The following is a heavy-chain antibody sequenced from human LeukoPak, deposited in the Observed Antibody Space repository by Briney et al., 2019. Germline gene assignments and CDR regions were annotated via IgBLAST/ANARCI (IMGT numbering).Heavy chain of an antibody. Sequence: GGAPRLSCAASGFSIISYNMNRGRPAPGKGLEWGSSIISSSSYKYYADSVKGRFTISRDNAKNSLYLQMNSLRAEDTAVYYCARAEYSSSSGPPGPSYYYYGMDVWGQGTTVTGS. V-gene: IGHV3-21*01. CDR2: IISSSSYK. CDR3: ARAEYSSSSGPPGPSYYYYGMDV. CDR1: GFSIISYN. J-gene: IGHJ6*02. D-gene: IGHD6-6*01.